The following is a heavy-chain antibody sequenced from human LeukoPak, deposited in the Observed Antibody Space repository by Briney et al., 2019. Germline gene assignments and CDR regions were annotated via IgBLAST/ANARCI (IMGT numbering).Heavy chain of an antibody. V-gene: IGHV1-18*01. D-gene: IGHD2-15*01. CDR1: GYSFSTYG. Sequence: GASVKVSCKASGYSFSTYGIGWLRQAPGQGVEWMGWISGKNGKINYTQKLQGGVTLTTDASTSTAYMELTSLRSDDTAVYYCARHCSSESCQLPFWGQGTMVTVSS. J-gene: IGHJ3*01. CDR2: ISGKNGKI. CDR3: ARHCSSESCQLPF.